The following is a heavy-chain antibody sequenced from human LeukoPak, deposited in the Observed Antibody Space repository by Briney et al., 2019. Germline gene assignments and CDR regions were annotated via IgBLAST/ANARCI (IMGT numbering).Heavy chain of an antibody. Sequence: PGGSLRLSCAASGFTFSDHWIHWVRQAPGKGLVWVSRIYNDGTTTTYADSVKGRFTISRDNAKNTLYLQMNSLRAEDTAVYYCTRESGSSRFFDYWGQGMPGTVSS. CDR3: TRESGSSRFFDY. CDR1: GFTFSDHW. V-gene: IGHV3-74*01. J-gene: IGHJ4*02. CDR2: IYNDGTTT. D-gene: IGHD6-6*01.